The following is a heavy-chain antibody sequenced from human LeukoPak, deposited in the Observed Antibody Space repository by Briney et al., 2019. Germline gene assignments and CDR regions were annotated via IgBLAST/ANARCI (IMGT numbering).Heavy chain of an antibody. CDR1: GFTFSSYW. J-gene: IGHJ6*03. Sequence: GGSLRLSCAASGFTFSSYWMSWVRQAPGKGLEWVSYISSSGSTIYYADSVKGRFTISRDNAKNSLYLQMNSLRAEDTAVYYCARDRGIAVAGDYYYYMDVWGKGTTVTISS. V-gene: IGHV3-48*04. D-gene: IGHD6-19*01. CDR3: ARDRGIAVAGDYYYYMDV. CDR2: ISSSGSTI.